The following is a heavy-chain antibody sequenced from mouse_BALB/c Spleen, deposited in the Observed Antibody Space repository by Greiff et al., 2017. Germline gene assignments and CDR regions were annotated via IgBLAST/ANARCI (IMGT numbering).Heavy chain of an antibody. Sequence: VQLVESGPGLVAPSQSLSITCTVSGFSLTSYDISWIRQPPGKGLEWLGVIWTGGGTNYNSAFMSRLSISKDNSKSQVFLKMNSLQTDDTAIYYCVSDRSYVNYYYFDYWGQGTTLTASS. D-gene: IGHD2-1*01. CDR3: VSDRSYVNYYYFDY. V-gene: IGHV2-9-2*01. J-gene: IGHJ2*01. CDR2: IWTGGGT. CDR1: GFSLTSYD.